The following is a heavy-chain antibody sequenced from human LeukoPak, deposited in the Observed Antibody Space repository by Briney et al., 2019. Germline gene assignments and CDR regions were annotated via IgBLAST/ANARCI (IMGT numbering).Heavy chain of an antibody. D-gene: IGHD3-3*01. CDR2: ISGSGGST. CDR1: GFTFSSYA. J-gene: IGHJ4*02. Sequence: PGGSLRLSCAASGFTFSSYAMSWVRQAPGKGLEWVSAISGSGGSTYYADSVKGRFTISRDNSKNTLYLQMNSLRAEYTAVYYCAKDRASRITIFGVVAPYFDYWGQGTLVTVSS. V-gene: IGHV3-23*01. CDR3: AKDRASRITIFGVVAPYFDY.